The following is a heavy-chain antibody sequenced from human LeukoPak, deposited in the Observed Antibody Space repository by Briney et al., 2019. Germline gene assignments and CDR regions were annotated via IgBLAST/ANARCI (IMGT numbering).Heavy chain of an antibody. V-gene: IGHV3-30-3*01. CDR1: GFTFSSYA. CDR2: ISYDGSNK. Sequence: SLILSRAASGFTFSSYAMHWVRPAPGKRLELVAVISYDGSNKYYADSVKGRFTISKANTKNTLYLQMNSLRAEDTAVYYCARSLHQAYCGGDCYEGSDYWGQGTPVTVS. D-gene: IGHD2-21*02. J-gene: IGHJ4*02. CDR3: ARSLHQAYCGGDCYEGSDY.